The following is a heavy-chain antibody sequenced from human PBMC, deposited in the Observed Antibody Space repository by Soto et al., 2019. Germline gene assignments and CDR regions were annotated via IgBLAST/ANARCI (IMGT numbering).Heavy chain of an antibody. CDR2: MNPNSGNT. V-gene: IGHV1-8*01. CDR3: ARSLTLYGDYGGY. Sequence: QVQLVQSGAEVKKPGASVKVSFKTSGYNFTSYVINWVREATGQGIEWMGWMNPNSGNTGYAQKFQGRVTMTRNTSISTAYMELSSLRSEDTAVYYCARSLTLYGDYGGYWGQGTLVTVSS. CDR1: GYNFTSYV. D-gene: IGHD4-17*01. J-gene: IGHJ4*02.